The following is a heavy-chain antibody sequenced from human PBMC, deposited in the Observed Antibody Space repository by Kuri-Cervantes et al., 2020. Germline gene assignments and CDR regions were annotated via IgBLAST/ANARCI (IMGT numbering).Heavy chain of an antibody. D-gene: IGHD6-13*01. Sequence: GGSLRLSCAASGFTFDDYAMHWVRQAPGKGLEWVSGISWNSGSIGYADSVKGRFTISRDNAKNSLYLQMNSLRAEDTAVYYCARDTLTYSSSWFDAFDIWGQGTMVTVSS. CDR1: GFTFDDYA. CDR3: ARDTLTYSSSWFDAFDI. CDR2: ISWNSGSI. V-gene: IGHV3-9*01. J-gene: IGHJ3*02.